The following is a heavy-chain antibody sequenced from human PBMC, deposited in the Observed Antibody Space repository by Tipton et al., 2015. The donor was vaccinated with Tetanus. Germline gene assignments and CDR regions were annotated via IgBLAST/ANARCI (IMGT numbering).Heavy chain of an antibody. D-gene: IGHD1-1*01. V-gene: IGHV3-30*18. CDR1: GFPFTEKG. Sequence: SLRLSCVASGFPFTEKGMNWVRQAPGKGMEWLSTISYNGRATHYADSVRGRFTISRDNSAKSVFLQLDSLRVDDTAMYYCTKHHDGIDFWGQGPRVNVSS. J-gene: IGHJ4*02. CDR2: ISYNGRAT. CDR3: TKHHDGIDF.